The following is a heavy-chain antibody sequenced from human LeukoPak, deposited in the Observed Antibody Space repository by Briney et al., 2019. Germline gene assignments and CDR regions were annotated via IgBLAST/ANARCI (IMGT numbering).Heavy chain of an antibody. J-gene: IGHJ4*02. CDR3: ARRAGGYSHPYDY. Sequence: GGSLRLSCAGSEFSVGSNYMTWVRQAPGKGLGWVSLIYSGGSTYYADSVKGRFTISRDNSKNTLYLQMNSLRAEDTAVYYCARRAGGYSHPYDYWGQGTLVTVSS. D-gene: IGHD4-23*01. CDR1: EFSVGSNY. V-gene: IGHV3-66*04. CDR2: IYSGGST.